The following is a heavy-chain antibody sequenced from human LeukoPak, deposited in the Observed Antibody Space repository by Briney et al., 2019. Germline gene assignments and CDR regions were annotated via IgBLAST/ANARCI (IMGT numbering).Heavy chain of an antibody. Sequence: PGGSLRLSCAASGLTFSGYAMGWVRQAPGKGPEWVSAISASGGTTHYADSVKGRSTLARDNSRNTLHLQLHSLRAEDTAIYYCAKGSLAPGPTYDYWGQGTLVTVSS. CDR1: GLTFSGYA. V-gene: IGHV3-23*01. J-gene: IGHJ4*02. CDR3: AKGSLAPGPTYDY. D-gene: IGHD6-6*01. CDR2: ISASGGTT.